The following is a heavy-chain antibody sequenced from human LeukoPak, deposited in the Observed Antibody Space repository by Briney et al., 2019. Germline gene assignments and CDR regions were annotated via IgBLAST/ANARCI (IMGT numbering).Heavy chain of an antibody. CDR3: GRVSSPWSPRDAFDI. Sequence: SQTLSLTCAISGDSVSSNSATWNWIRQSPSRGLEWLGRTYYKSKRYNDYAVSVKSRITINSDTSKNQFSLQLNSVTPEDTAVYYCGRVSSPWSPRDAFDIWGQGTMVTVSP. D-gene: IGHD1-26*01. V-gene: IGHV6-1*01. J-gene: IGHJ3*02. CDR1: GDSVSSNSAT. CDR2: TYYKSKRYN.